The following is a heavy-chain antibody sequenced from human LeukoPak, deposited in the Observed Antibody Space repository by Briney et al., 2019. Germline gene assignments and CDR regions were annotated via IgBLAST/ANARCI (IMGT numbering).Heavy chain of an antibody. CDR2: ISSSGSTI. CDR3: ARMGSRIFGVADAFDI. Sequence: PGGSLRLSCAASGFTFSSYEMNWVRQAPGKGLEWVSYISSSGSTIYYADPVKGRFTISRDNAKNSLYLQMNSLRAEDTAVYYCARMGSRIFGVADAFDIWGQGTMVTVSS. V-gene: IGHV3-48*03. CDR1: GFTFSSYE. J-gene: IGHJ3*02. D-gene: IGHD3-3*02.